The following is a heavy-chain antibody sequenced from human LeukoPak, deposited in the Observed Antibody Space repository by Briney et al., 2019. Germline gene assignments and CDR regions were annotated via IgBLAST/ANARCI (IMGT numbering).Heavy chain of an antibody. V-gene: IGHV1-69*13. CDR2: IIPIFGTA. Sequence: GASVKVSCKASGGTFSSYAISWVRRAPGQGLEWMGGIIPIFGTANYAQKFQGRVTITADESTSTAYMELSSLRSEDTAVYYCARDGRDGYNQPGFDYWGQGTLVTVSS. D-gene: IGHD5-24*01. J-gene: IGHJ4*02. CDR3: ARDGRDGYNQPGFDY. CDR1: GGTFSSYA.